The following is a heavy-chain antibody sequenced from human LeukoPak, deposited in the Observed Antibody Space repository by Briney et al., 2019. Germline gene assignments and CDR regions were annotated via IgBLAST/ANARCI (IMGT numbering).Heavy chain of an antibody. CDR1: GFTFSNYA. CDR3: AKSREYGGRTTVLGVVGV. V-gene: IGHV3-23*01. D-gene: IGHD2/OR15-2a*01. Sequence: PGGSLRLSCAASGFTFSNYAMSWVPQAPGKGLEWVSGISGSGGSTYYADSVKGRFTISRDNSKNTLYLQLNSQRAEDTAVYYCAKSREYGGRTTVLGVVGVWGKGTTVTVSS. CDR2: ISGSGGST. J-gene: IGHJ6*04.